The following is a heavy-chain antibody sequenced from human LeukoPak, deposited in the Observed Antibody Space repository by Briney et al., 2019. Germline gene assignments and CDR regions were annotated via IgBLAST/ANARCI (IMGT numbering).Heavy chain of an antibody. J-gene: IGHJ6*03. CDR3: ARARNDYDSSGYHPRGYYYYMDV. D-gene: IGHD3-22*01. CDR2: ISSSSSTI. CDR1: GFTFSSYS. Sequence: GGSLRLSCAASGFTFSSYSMNWVRQAPGKGLEWVSYISSSSSTIYYADSVKGRFTISRDNAKNSLYLQMNSLRAEDTAVYYCARARNDYDSSGYHPRGYYYYMDVWGKGTTVTVSS. V-gene: IGHV3-48*01.